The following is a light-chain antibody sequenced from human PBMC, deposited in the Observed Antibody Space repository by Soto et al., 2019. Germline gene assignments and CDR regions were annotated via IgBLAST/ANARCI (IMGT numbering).Light chain of an antibody. J-gene: IGKJ1*01. CDR2: GAS. Sequence: EIVLTQSPGTLSLSPGERATLSCRASQSVGSDYLAWYQQKPGQAPRLLIYGASSRATGIPHRFSGSGSGTDFTLTISRLEPEDFAVYYCQQYVSSPWAFGQGTKVDIK. CDR1: QSVGSDY. V-gene: IGKV3-20*01. CDR3: QQYVSSPWA.